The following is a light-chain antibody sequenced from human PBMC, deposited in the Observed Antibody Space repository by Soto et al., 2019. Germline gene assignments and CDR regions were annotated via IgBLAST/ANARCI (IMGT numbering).Light chain of an antibody. J-gene: IGLJ2*01. CDR1: SSDVGGYNY. CDR2: DVS. CDR3: CSYAGSFVV. V-gene: IGLV2-11*01. Sequence: QSALTQPRSVSRSPGQSVTISCTGTSSDVGGYNYVSWYQQHPGKAPKLMIFDVSKRPSGVPDRFSGSKSGNTASLTISGLQAEDEADYYCCSYAGSFVVFGGGTKVTVL.